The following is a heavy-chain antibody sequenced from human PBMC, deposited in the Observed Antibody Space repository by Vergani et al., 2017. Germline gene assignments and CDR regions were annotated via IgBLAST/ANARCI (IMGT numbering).Heavy chain of an antibody. CDR3: GRVADFYALGSRLLDL. V-gene: IGHV4-59*01. D-gene: IGHD3-10*01. CDR2: MYHSGST. CDR1: GGSMSGYY. J-gene: IGHJ5*02. Sequence: QVRLQESGPGLVKPSETLSLTCSGSGGSMSGYYWSLIRQPPGKELEWIGYMYHSGSTNYNPSLETRVTISGDTSKNQFSLKLNSVTAADTAVYYCGRVADFYALGSRLLDLWGQGILVTVSS.